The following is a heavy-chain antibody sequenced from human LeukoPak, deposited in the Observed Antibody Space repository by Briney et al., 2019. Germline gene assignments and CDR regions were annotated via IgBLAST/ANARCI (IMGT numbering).Heavy chain of an antibody. J-gene: IGHJ4*02. Sequence: SETLSLTCAVYGGPFSGYYWSWIRQPPGKGLEWIGEINHSGSTNYNPSLKSRVTISVDTSKNQFSLKLSSVTAADTAVYYCARGRWYYDSSGYSLFDYWGQGTLVTVSS. V-gene: IGHV4-34*01. CDR1: GGPFSGYY. CDR3: ARGRWYYDSSGYSLFDY. D-gene: IGHD3-22*01. CDR2: INHSGST.